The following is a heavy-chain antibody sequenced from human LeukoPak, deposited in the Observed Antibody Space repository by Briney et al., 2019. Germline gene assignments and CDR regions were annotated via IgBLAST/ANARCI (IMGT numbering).Heavy chain of an antibody. V-gene: IGHV3-23*01. J-gene: IGHJ4*02. CDR2: ISGSGGST. CDR3: AKDPWFGELFGY. D-gene: IGHD3-10*01. CDR1: GFTFRLYE. Sequence: GGSLRLSCAASGFTFRLYEMNWVRQAPGKGLEWVSAISGSGGSTYYADSVKGRFTISRDNSKNTLYLQMNSLRAEDTAVYYCAKDPWFGELFGYWGQGTLVTVSS.